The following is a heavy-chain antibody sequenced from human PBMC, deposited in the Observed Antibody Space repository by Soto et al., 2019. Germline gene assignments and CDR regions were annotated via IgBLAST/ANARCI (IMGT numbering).Heavy chain of an antibody. D-gene: IGHD2-2*02. Sequence: PWGSLRLSCAASGFTFSSYGMHWVRQAPGKGLEWVAVISYDGSNKYYADSVKGRFTISRDNSKNTLYLQMNSLRAEDTAVYYCAKYRNYLYYYYYYGMDVWGQGTTVTVSS. J-gene: IGHJ6*02. CDR3: AKYRNYLYYYYYYGMDV. CDR1: GFTFSSYG. CDR2: ISYDGSNK. V-gene: IGHV3-30*18.